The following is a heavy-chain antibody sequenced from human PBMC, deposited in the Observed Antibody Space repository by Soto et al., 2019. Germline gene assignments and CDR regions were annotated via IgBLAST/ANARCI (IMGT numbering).Heavy chain of an antibody. D-gene: IGHD3-22*01. CDR2: IKSKTDGGTT. CDR3: TTGAPYYDSSGYQPYYYGMDV. CDR1: GFTFSNAW. V-gene: IGHV3-15*07. Sequence: GGSLRLSCAASGFTFSNAWMNWVRQAPGKGLEWVSRIKSKTDGGTTDYAAPVKGRFTISRDDSKNTLYLQMNSLKTGDTAVYYCTTGAPYYDSSGYQPYYYGMDVWGQGTTVTVSS. J-gene: IGHJ6*02.